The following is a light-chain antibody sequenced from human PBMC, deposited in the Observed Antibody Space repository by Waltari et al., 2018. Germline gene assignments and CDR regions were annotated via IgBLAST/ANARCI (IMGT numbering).Light chain of an antibody. CDR1: SSDVGGYNY. CDR2: EVN. V-gene: IGLV2-8*01. Sequence: QSALTQPPPASGSPGQAVTISRTGTSSDVGGYNYVSWYQQHPGKAPKLMIYEVNKRPSGVPDRFSGSKSGNTASLTVSGLQPEDDADYYCTSYAGNSNTYVFGTGTKVTVL. J-gene: IGLJ1*01. CDR3: TSYAGNSNTYV.